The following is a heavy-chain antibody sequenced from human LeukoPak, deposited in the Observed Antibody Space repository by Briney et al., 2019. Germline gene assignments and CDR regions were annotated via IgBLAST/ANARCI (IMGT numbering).Heavy chain of an antibody. CDR2: IIPISGTA. Sequence: SVKVSCKASGGTFSSYAISWVRQAPGQGLEWMGGIIPISGTANYAQKFQGRVTITADESTSTAYMELSSLRSEDTAVYYCARDRLDYYGSGSYYNGLDHWGQGTLVTVSS. J-gene: IGHJ4*02. D-gene: IGHD3-10*01. CDR3: ARDRLDYYGSGSYYNGLDH. CDR1: GGTFSSYA. V-gene: IGHV1-69*01.